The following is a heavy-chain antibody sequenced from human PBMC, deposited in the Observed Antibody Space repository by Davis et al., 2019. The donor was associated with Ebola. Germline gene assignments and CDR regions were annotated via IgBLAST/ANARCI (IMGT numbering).Heavy chain of an antibody. CDR1: GGSISSSSYY. CDR3: ARPPVTTPAGHFDL. Sequence: MPSETLSLTCTVSGGSISSSSYYWGWLRQPPGKGLEWIGCFYCSVTTYHNPSLNSRVTISVDTSKNQFSLKLSPVTAADTAVYYCARPPVTTPAGHFDLWGRGTLVTVSS. J-gene: IGHJ2*01. CDR2: FYCSVTT. D-gene: IGHD4-17*01. V-gene: IGHV4-39*01.